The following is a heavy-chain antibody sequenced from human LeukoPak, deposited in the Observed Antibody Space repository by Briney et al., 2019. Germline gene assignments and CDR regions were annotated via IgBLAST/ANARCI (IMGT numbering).Heavy chain of an antibody. J-gene: IGHJ3*02. V-gene: IGHV3-30*04. CDR1: GFTFSSYA. D-gene: IGHD3-3*01. Sequence: PGGSLRLSCAASGFTFSSYAMHWVRQAPGKGLEWVAVISYDGSNKYYADSVKGRFTISRDNSKNTLYLQMNSLRAEDTAVYYCARGSGSPMASRESVVTAFDIWGQGTMVTVSS. CDR3: ARGSGSPMASRESVVTAFDI. CDR2: ISYDGSNK.